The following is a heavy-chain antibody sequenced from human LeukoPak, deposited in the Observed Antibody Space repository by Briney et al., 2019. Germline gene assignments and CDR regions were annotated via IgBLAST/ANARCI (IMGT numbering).Heavy chain of an antibody. CDR3: ARVQRGIAVALDY. V-gene: IGHV3-11*06. Sequence: PGGSLRLSCAASGFTFSDSYMTWVRQAPGEGVEWVAYISGSGHDINYSDSVKGRFTISRDNVKNLLYLQMNSLRAEDTAVYYCARVQRGIAVALDYWGQGTLATVSS. J-gene: IGHJ4*02. CDR1: GFTFSDSY. CDR2: ISGSGHDI. D-gene: IGHD6-19*01.